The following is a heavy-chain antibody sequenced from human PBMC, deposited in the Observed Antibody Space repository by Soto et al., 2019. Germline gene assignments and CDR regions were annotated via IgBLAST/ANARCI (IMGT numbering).Heavy chain of an antibody. CDR1: GGSVNSGCYY. J-gene: IGHJ4*02. V-gene: IGHV4-31*03. Sequence: SETLSLTCTVSGGSVNSGCYYWNWIRQHPGKDLEWIGYIYYDGSTYYNPSLQTRINISADTSKNQFSLKLTSVTAADTAVYYCARFSHWENPFDFWGQGALVTVSS. D-gene: IGHD3-16*01. CDR3: ARFSHWENPFDF. CDR2: IYYDGST.